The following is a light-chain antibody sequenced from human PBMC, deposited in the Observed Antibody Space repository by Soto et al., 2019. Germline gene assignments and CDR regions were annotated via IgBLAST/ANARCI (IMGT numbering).Light chain of an antibody. CDR1: QSVGSRW. V-gene: IGKV3-20*01. CDR3: QQYYSSRT. CDR2: GGS. J-gene: IGKJ1*01. Sequence: EIVLTQSPGTVSLSPGERATLSCRASQSVGSRWLAWYQQKPGQAPRVLIYGGSNRATGIPDRVSGSGSGRDFTVTISRLEPEDVAVYYGQQYYSSRTFGQGTKVEMK.